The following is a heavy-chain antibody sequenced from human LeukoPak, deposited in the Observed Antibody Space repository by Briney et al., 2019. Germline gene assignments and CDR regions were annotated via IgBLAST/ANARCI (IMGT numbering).Heavy chain of an antibody. J-gene: IGHJ4*02. CDR3: ARDPQTYYGSGSYYSQPFDY. D-gene: IGHD3-10*01. Sequence: ASVKVSCKASGYAFTSNYMLWVRQAPGQGLEWMGWISAYNGNTNYAQKLQGRVTMTTDTSTSTAYMELRSLRSDDTAVYYCARDPQTYYGSGSYYSQPFDYWGQGTLVTVSS. V-gene: IGHV1-18*04. CDR2: ISAYNGNT. CDR1: GYAFTSNY.